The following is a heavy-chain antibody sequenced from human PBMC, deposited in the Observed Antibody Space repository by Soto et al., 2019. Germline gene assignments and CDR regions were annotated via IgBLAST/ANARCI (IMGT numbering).Heavy chain of an antibody. Sequence: QMQLVQSGPEVKKPGTSVKVSCKASGFTFTSSAVQWVRQARGQRLEWIGWIVVGSGNTNYAQKFQERVTITRDMSTSTAYMELSSLRSEDTAVYYCAAVRGAYYDESGWFDPWGQGTLVTVSS. CDR3: AAVRGAYYDESGWFDP. CDR2: IVVGSGNT. J-gene: IGHJ5*02. V-gene: IGHV1-58*01. D-gene: IGHD3-3*01. CDR1: GFTFTSSA.